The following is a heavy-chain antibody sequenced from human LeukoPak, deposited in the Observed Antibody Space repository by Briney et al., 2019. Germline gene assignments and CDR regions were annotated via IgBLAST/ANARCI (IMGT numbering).Heavy chain of an antibody. Sequence: GGSLRLSCAASGFTFSSYSMNWVRQAPGKGLEWVSSISSSSSYIYYADSVKGRFTISRDNAKNSLYLQMNSLRAEDTAVYYCAREGLTTDAFDIWGQGTMVTASS. CDR3: AREGLTTDAFDI. D-gene: IGHD3-22*01. CDR1: GFTFSSYS. V-gene: IGHV3-21*01. J-gene: IGHJ3*02. CDR2: ISSSSSYI.